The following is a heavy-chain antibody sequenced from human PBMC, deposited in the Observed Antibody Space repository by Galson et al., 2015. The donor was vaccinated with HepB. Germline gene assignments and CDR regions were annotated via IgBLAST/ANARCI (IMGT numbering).Heavy chain of an antibody. CDR1: GFTFSSYE. CDR3: ARSLGYCSGGSCPFDY. CDR2: ISSSGSTI. D-gene: IGHD2-15*01. V-gene: IGHV3-48*03. J-gene: IGHJ4*02. Sequence: SLRLSCAASGFTFSSYEMNWVRQAPGKGLEWVSYISSSGSTIYYADSVKGRFTISRDNAKNSLYLQMNSLRAEDTAVYYCARSLGYCSGGSCPFDYWGQGTLVTVSS.